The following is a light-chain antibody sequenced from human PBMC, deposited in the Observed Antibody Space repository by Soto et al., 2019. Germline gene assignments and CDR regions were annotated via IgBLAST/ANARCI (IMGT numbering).Light chain of an antibody. J-gene: IGKJ1*01. V-gene: IGKV1-39*01. Sequence: DIQMTQSPSSLSASVGDRVTITCRASQSISSDLNWYQQKPGKAPKVLIYAASTLQSGVPSRFSDSGSGTDFTLTISSLQPEDFATYYCQQSYSTPRTFGQGTKVDI. CDR3: QQSYSTPRT. CDR2: AAS. CDR1: QSISSD.